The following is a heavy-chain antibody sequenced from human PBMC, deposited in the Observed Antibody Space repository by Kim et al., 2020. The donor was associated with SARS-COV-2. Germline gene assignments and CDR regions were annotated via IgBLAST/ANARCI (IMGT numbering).Heavy chain of an antibody. V-gene: IGHV3-48*03. D-gene: IGHD5-18*01. CDR3: ARDGASQPDPGYSYGYYYYGMDV. J-gene: IGHJ6*02. Sequence: GGSLRLSCAASGFTFSSYEMNWVRQAPGKGLEWVSYISSSGSTIYYADSVKGRFTISRDNAKNSLYLQMNSLRAEDTAVYYCARDGASQPDPGYSYGYYYYGMDVWGQGTTVTVSS. CDR2: ISSSGSTI. CDR1: GFTFSSYE.